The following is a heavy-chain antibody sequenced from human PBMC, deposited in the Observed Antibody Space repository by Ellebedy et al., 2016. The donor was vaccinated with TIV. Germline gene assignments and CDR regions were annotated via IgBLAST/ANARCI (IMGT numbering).Heavy chain of an antibody. CDR3: ARRGYSSWHYFDY. D-gene: IGHD6-13*01. J-gene: IGHJ4*02. Sequence: SETLSLTCAVSGYSISSSNWWGWIRQPPGKGLEWIGHVYYSGSTHYNPSLKSRATMSVDTSKNQFSLKVSSVTAVDTAVYYCARRGYSSWHYFDYWGQGALVTVSS. V-gene: IGHV4-28*01. CDR1: GYSISSSNW. CDR2: VYYSGST.